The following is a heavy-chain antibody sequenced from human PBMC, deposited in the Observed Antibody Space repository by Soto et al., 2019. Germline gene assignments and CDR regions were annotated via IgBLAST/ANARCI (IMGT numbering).Heavy chain of an antibody. CDR1: GYTFTGYY. CDR2: INPNSGGT. CDR3: AREGPSGSYYFDY. Sequence: ASVKVSCKASGYTFTGYYMHWVRQAPGQGLEWMGWINPNSGGTNYAQKFQGWVTMTRDTSISTAYMELSRLRSDDTAVYYCAREGPSGSYYFDYWGQGTLVTVSS. V-gene: IGHV1-2*04. D-gene: IGHD1-26*01. J-gene: IGHJ4*02.